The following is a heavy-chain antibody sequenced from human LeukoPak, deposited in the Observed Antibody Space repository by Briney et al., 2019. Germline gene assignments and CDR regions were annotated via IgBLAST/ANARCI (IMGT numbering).Heavy chain of an antibody. Sequence: GGSLRLSGAASGFTFSSYSMNWVRQAPGKGLEWVSSISSSSSYIYYADSVKGRFTTSRDNGENSLYLQMNSLRAEDTAVFYCARDYETGTHYWGQGRGSPSPQ. J-gene: IGHJ4*02. CDR2: ISSSSSYI. CDR1: GFTFSSYS. V-gene: IGHV3-21*01. CDR3: ARDYETGTHY. D-gene: IGHD1-1*01.